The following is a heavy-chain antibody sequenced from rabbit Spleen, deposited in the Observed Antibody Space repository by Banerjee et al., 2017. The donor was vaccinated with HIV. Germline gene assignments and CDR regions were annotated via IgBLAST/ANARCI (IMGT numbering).Heavy chain of an antibody. J-gene: IGHJ4*01. V-gene: IGHV1S45*01. CDR3: ARDLYL. CDR1: GFSFSGNYHW. Sequence: QEQLEESGGDLVKPGASLTLTCKASGFSFSGNYHWMCWVRQAPGKGLEWIACIDAGSSGGTYYASWAKGRFTISKTSSTTVTLQMTSLTAADTATYFCARDLYLWGQGTLVTVS. CDR2: IDAGSSGGT.